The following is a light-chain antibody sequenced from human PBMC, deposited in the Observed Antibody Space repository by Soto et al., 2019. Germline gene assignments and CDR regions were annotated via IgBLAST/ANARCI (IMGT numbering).Light chain of an antibody. CDR2: EVS. J-gene: IGLJ2*01. V-gene: IGLV2-23*02. CDR3: CSYAGSSTFV. Sequence: QSALTQPASVSRSPGQSITISCTGTSSDVGSYNLVSWYQQHPGKAPKLMIYEVSKRPSGVSNRFSGSKSGNTASLTISGLQAEDEADYYCCSYAGSSTFVFGGGTKLTVL. CDR1: SSDVGSYNL.